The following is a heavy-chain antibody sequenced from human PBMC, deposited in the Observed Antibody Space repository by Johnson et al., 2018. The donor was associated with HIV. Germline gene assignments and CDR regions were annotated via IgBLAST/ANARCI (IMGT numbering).Heavy chain of an antibody. CDR1: GFTFSYYW. CDR3: ARELRLAARGLAFDI. J-gene: IGHJ3*02. CDR2: IKQDGSEK. Sequence: VQLVESGGGLVQPGGSLRLSCAVSGFTFSYYWMSWVRQAPGKGLEWVANIKQDGSEKYYVDSVKGRFTISRDNAKKSLYLQMNSLRAEDTAVYYCARELRLAARGLAFDIWGRGTMVTVSS. D-gene: IGHD6-6*01. V-gene: IGHV3-7*05.